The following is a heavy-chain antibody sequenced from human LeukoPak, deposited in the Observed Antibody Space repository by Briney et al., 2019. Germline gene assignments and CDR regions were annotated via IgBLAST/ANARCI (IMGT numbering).Heavy chain of an antibody. Sequence: PSETLSLTCTVSGGSISSSDHYWGWFRQPPGRGLEWIGASHFSGSSYYNASLQSRATVSVDTSKNQFSLKVTSVTAADTAVYRCARRRKDLNWCDPWGQGTLVTVSS. J-gene: IGHJ5*02. CDR3: ARRRKDLNWCDP. CDR1: GGSISSSDHY. V-gene: IGHV4-39*01. CDR2: SHFSGSS.